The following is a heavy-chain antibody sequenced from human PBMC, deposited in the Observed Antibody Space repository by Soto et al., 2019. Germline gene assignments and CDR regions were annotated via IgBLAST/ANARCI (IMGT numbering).Heavy chain of an antibody. CDR1: GFTFSSYA. Sequence: EVQLLESGGGLVQPGGSLRLSCAASGFTFSSYAMSWVRQAPGKGLEWVSAISGSGGSTYYADSVKGRFTISRDNSKNTLYLQMNSLRAEDTAVYYCAKGTYGGYDYSGFRYYYYGMDVWCQGTTVTVSS. CDR2: ISGSGGST. CDR3: AKGTYGGYDYSGFRYYYYGMDV. V-gene: IGHV3-23*01. D-gene: IGHD5-12*01. J-gene: IGHJ6*02.